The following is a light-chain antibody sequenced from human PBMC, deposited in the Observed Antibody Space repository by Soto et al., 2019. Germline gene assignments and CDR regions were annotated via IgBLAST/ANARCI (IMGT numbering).Light chain of an antibody. V-gene: IGLV2-11*01. CDR3: CSYAGSYTFV. J-gene: IGLJ1*01. CDR2: DVS. Sequence: QSALTQPRSVSGSPGQSVTISCTGTSSDVGGYNYVSWYQQHPGKAPKLMIYDVSKRPSGVPDRFSGSKSGNTASLTISELQDEDEADYYCCSYAGSYTFVFGTGTKVTVL. CDR1: SSDVGGYNY.